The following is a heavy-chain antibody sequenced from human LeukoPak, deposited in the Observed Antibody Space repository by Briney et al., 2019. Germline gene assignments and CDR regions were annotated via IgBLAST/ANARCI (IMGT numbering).Heavy chain of an antibody. CDR1: GGTYSSYA. Sequence: ASVTVSFKASGGTYSSYARNWVRQAPGHGLEWMGGIIPIFGTANYAQKFQGRVTITADESTSTAYMELSSLRYEDTAVYYCARGGAAAASGDLFNPWGQGTLVTVSS. J-gene: IGHJ5*02. V-gene: IGHV1-69*13. CDR2: IIPIFGTA. D-gene: IGHD6-13*01. CDR3: ARGGAAAASGDLFNP.